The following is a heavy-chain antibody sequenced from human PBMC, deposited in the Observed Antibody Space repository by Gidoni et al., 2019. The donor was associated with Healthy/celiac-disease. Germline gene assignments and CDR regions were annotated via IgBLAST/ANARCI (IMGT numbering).Heavy chain of an antibody. V-gene: IGHV3-21*01. CDR3: ARFNRYFDY. J-gene: IGHJ4*02. Sequence: EVQLVESGGGLVKPGGSLRLSCAASGFTFSSYSMNWVRQAPGKGLEWVSSISSSSSYRYYADSVKGRFTISRDNAKNSLYLQMNSLRAEDTAVYYCARFNRYFDYWGQGTLVTVSS. CDR1: GFTFSSYS. CDR2: ISSSSSYR.